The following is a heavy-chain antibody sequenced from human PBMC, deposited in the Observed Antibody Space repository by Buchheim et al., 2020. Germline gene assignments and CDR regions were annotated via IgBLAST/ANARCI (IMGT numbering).Heavy chain of an antibody. CDR1: GGSISSYY. V-gene: IGHV4-59*01. CDR2: IYYSGST. CDR3: ARDLKSYDFWSGYLEYNWFDP. Sequence: QVQLQESGPGLVKPSETLSLTCTVSGGSISSYYWSWIRQPPGKGLEWIGSIYYSGSTNYNPSLKSRVTISVDTSKNQFSLKLSSVTAADTAVYYCARDLKSYDFWSGYLEYNWFDPWGQGTL. D-gene: IGHD3-3*01. J-gene: IGHJ5*02.